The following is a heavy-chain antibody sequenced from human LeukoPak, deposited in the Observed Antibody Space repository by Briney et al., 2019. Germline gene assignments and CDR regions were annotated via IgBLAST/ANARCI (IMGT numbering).Heavy chain of an antibody. V-gene: IGHV4-34*01. CDR1: GGSFSGYY. D-gene: IGHD6-25*01. J-gene: IGHJ6*03. Sequence: PSETLSLTCAVYGGSFSGYYWSWIRQPPGKGLEWIGEINHSGSTNYNPSLKSRATISVDTSKNQFSLKVSSVTAADTAIYYCAKDFSSASYTYYYYYMDVWGKGTTVTVSS. CDR2: INHSGST. CDR3: AKDFSSASYTYYYYYMDV.